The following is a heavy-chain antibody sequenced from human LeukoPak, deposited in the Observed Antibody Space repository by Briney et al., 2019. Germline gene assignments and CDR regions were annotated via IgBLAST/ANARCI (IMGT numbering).Heavy chain of an antibody. D-gene: IGHD4-17*01. CDR3: ARSLYGDLRYGMDV. V-gene: IGHV1-18*01. J-gene: IGHJ6*02. CDR2: ISAYNGNT. CDR1: GYTFSTHG. Sequence: GASVKVSCKASGYTFSTHGISWVRQAPGQGLEWMGWISAYNGNTNYAEKIQGRVTMTTDTSTSTAYMELRSLRSDDTAMYYCARSLYGDLRYGMDVWGQGTTVTVSS.